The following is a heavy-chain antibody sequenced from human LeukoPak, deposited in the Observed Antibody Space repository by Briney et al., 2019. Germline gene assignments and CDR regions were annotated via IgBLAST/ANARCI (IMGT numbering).Heavy chain of an antibody. Sequence: KAPETLSLTCAVYGGSFSGYYWSWIRQPPGKGLEWIGEINLSGSTNYNPSLKSRVTISVDTSKNQFSLKLSSVTAADTAVYYCARDLIRETRRSYGEDYWGQGTLVTVSS. CDR2: INLSGST. D-gene: IGHD3-10*01. V-gene: IGHV4-34*01. CDR3: ARDLIRETRRSYGEDY. CDR1: GGSFSGYY. J-gene: IGHJ4*02.